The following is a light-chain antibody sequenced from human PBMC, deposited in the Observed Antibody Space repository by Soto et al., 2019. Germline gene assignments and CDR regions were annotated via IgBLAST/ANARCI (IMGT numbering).Light chain of an antibody. V-gene: IGLV2-14*01. CDR1: SSDVGAYNF. CDR3: SSYTSSNTPYV. CDR2: EVT. Sequence: QSVLTQPASVSGSPAQSITMSCTGSSSDVGAYNFVSWYQHHPGKAPKLILYEVTTRPSGVSSRFSGSKSGNTASLTISGLQADDEANYYCSSYTSSNTPYVFGTGTKVTVL. J-gene: IGLJ1*01.